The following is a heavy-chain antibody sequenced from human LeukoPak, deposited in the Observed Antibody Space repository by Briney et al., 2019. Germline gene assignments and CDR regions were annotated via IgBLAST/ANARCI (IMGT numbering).Heavy chain of an antibody. Sequence: ASVKVSCKASGGTFSSYTISWVRQAPGQGLEWMGRIIPILGIANYAQKFQGRVTITADKSTSTAYMELSSLRSEDTAVYYCARLCTNGVCYDFDYWGQGTLVTVSS. CDR2: IIPILGIA. CDR1: GGTFSSYT. D-gene: IGHD2-8*01. J-gene: IGHJ4*02. CDR3: ARLCTNGVCYDFDY. V-gene: IGHV1-69*02.